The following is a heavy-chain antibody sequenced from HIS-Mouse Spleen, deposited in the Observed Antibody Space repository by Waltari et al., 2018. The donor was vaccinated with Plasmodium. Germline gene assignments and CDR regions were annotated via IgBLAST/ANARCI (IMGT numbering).Heavy chain of an antibody. D-gene: IGHD1-7*01. CDR3: ARDRITGTSYFDY. J-gene: IGHJ4*02. Sequence: QLQLQESGPGLVKPSETLSLTCTVSVGSISSSSSYWGWVRQPPGKGLEWIGGIYYSGSTYYNPSLKSRVTISVDTSKNQFSLKLSSVTAADTAVYYCARDRITGTSYFDYWGQGTLVTVSS. CDR1: VGSISSSSSY. V-gene: IGHV4-39*07. CDR2: IYYSGST.